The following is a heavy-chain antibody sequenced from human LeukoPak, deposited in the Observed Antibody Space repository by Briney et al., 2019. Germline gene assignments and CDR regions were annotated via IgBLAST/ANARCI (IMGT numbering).Heavy chain of an antibody. D-gene: IGHD3-22*01. CDR1: GYTFTNYY. V-gene: IGHV1-46*01. Sequence: ASVKVSCKASGYTFTNYYMHWVRQAPGQGLERMGIINPNGGSTSYAQKFQGRVTVTRDTSTSTVYMDLSSLRSEDTAVYYCARAPRPPWDDSSGLDYWGQGTLVTVSS. J-gene: IGHJ4*02. CDR2: INPNGGST. CDR3: ARAPRPPWDDSSGLDY.